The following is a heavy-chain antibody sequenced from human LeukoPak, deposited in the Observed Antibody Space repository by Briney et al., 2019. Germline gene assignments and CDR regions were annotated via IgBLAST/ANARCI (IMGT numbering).Heavy chain of an antibody. CDR3: ARDRSQIPEDYGGNLRPLHPNDAFDI. D-gene: IGHD4-23*01. Sequence: GGSLRLSCAASGFTFSSYGMHWVRQAPGKGLEWVAFIRYDGSNKYYADSVKGRFTISRDNSKNTLYLQMNSLRAEDTAVYYCARDRSQIPEDYGGNLRPLHPNDAFDIWGQGTMVTVSS. CDR1: GFTFSSYG. CDR2: IRYDGSNK. J-gene: IGHJ3*02. V-gene: IGHV3-30*02.